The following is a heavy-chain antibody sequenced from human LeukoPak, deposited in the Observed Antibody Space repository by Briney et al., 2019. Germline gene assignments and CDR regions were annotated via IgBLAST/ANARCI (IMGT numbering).Heavy chain of an antibody. CDR1: GFTFSSYG. D-gene: IGHD3-3*01. J-gene: IGHJ5*02. V-gene: IGHV3-30*02. CDR3: AKTYYDFWSNYYPFDP. CDR2: IRYDGSNK. Sequence: PGGSLRLPCAASGFTFSSYGMHWVRQAPSKGLEWVAFIRYDGSNKYYADSVKGRFTISRDNSKNTLCLQMNSLRAEDTAVYYCAKTYYDFWSNYYPFDPWGQGTLVTVSS.